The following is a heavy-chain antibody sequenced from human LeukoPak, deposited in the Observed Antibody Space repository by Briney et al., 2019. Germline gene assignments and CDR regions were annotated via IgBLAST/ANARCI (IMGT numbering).Heavy chain of an antibody. D-gene: IGHD3-10*01. CDR1: GFTFSSYG. CDR2: IWSDGSKT. J-gene: IGHJ4*02. Sequence: GGSLRLSCAASGFTFSSYGMHWVRLPPGKGLEWVAFIWSDGSKTYYADSVKGRFTISRDNSKNTLFLQMNSLRTEDTAVYYCAKSGGSNDFNYWGQGTLVTVSS. V-gene: IGHV3-30*02. CDR3: AKSGGSNDFNY.